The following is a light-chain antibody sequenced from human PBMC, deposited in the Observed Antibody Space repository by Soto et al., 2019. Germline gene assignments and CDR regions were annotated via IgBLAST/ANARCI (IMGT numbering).Light chain of an antibody. J-gene: IGKJ4*01. CDR2: GAF. CDR1: QSVSST. Sequence: EIVMTQSPATLSVSPGERATLSCRASQSVSSTLAWYQQKPGQAPRLLIYGAFIRATGIPARFSGSGSGTEFTLTISSLQSEDFAVYYCQQYSYWPLTFGGGTKV. CDR3: QQYSYWPLT. V-gene: IGKV3-15*01.